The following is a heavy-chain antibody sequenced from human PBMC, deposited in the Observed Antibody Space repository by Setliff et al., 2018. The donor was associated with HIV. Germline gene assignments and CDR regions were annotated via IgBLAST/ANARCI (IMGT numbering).Heavy chain of an antibody. D-gene: IGHD3-10*01. CDR3: ARGSVFWDRGNHYQYMDV. CDR2: INHRGSI. V-gene: IGHV4-34*01. J-gene: IGHJ6*03. Sequence: SETLSLTCAVYGGFFSGYFWIWIRQPPGKGLEWIGEINHRGSIYYNSSLKSRVTIAVDTSKNQFSLNLSAVTAADTAVYYCARGSVFWDRGNHYQYMDVWAKGTTVTV. CDR1: GGFFSGYF.